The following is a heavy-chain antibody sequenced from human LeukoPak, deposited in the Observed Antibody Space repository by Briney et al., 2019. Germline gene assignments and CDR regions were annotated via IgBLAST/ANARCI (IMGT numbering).Heavy chain of an antibody. CDR2: ISGSGGST. CDR1: GFTFSSYA. Sequence: PWGSLRLSCAASGFTFSSYAMSWVRQAPGKGLEWVSVISGSGGSTYYADSVKGRFTISRDNSKNTLYLHMNSLRAEDTAVYYCSKRGETGTKYFDYWGQGTLVTVSS. CDR3: SKRGETGTKYFDY. J-gene: IGHJ4*02. V-gene: IGHV3-23*01. D-gene: IGHD1-1*01.